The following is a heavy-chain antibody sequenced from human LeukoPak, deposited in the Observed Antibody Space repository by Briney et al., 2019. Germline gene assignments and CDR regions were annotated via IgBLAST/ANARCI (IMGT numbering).Heavy chain of an antibody. J-gene: IGHJ4*02. Sequence: PSETLSLTCTVSGGSISSYYWSWIRQPPGKGLEWIGYIYYSGSTNYNPSLKSRVTISVDTSKNQFSLKLSSVTAADTAVYYCARGPYSSGWYETREGYFDYWGQGTLVTVSS. V-gene: IGHV4-59*01. CDR1: GGSISSYY. CDR2: IYYSGST. D-gene: IGHD6-19*01. CDR3: ARGPYSSGWYETREGYFDY.